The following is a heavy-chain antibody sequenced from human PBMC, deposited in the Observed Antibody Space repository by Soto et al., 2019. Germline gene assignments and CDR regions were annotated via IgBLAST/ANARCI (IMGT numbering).Heavy chain of an antibody. CDR1: GGSISRGGYS. CDR2: IHRSGST. D-gene: IGHD2-2*01. CDR3: ARVPER. J-gene: IGHJ4*02. Sequence: QLQLQESGSGLVKPSQTLSLTCAVSGGSISRGGYSWSWIRQPPGKGLEWIGDIHRSGSTYYNPSLKSRVTISVARTKNQFSLKRSSVTAADTAVYYCARVPERWGQGTRVTVSS. V-gene: IGHV4-30-2*01.